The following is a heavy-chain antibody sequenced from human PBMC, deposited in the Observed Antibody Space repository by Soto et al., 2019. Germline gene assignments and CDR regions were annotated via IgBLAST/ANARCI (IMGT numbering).Heavy chain of an antibody. D-gene: IGHD3-9*01. CDR3: ARGAIFDWPLRKYYYYGMDV. CDR2: ISAYNGST. CDR1: SYTFTSYG. Sequence: ASVKVSCKASSYTFTSYGISWVRQAPGQGLEWMGWISAYNGSTNYAQKLQGRVTMTTDTSTSTAYMELSSLRSEDTAVYYCARGAIFDWPLRKYYYYGMDVWGQGTTVTVSS. V-gene: IGHV1-18*01. J-gene: IGHJ6*02.